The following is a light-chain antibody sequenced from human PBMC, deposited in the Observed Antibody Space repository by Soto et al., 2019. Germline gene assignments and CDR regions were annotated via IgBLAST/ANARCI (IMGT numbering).Light chain of an antibody. J-gene: IGLJ1*01. CDR3: FSFPTDWTYV. CDR1: SSDIGAYNY. CDR2: EVS. Sequence: QSVLTQPASVSGSPGQSITISCTGSSSDIGAYNYVSWFQQYPGKAPKLIISEVSNRPSGVSNRFSGSKSGNAASLTISGLPTEGEADFFCFSFPTDWTYVFGTGTKLTVL. V-gene: IGLV2-14*01.